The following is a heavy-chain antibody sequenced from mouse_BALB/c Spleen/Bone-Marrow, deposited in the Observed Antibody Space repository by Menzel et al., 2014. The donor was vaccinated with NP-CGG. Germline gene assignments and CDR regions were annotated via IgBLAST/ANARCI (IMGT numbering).Heavy chain of an antibody. V-gene: IGHV1S135*01. D-gene: IGHD2-14*01. Sequence: VQLQQSGPELEKPGASVKISCKASGYSFTGYNMNWVKQTNGKSLEWIGNIDPYNGDTRYSQKFKGKATLTVDKSSSTSYMQLKSLTSEDSAVYYCARGGYDVRTFAYWGQGTLVTVSA. J-gene: IGHJ3*01. CDR3: ARGGYDVRTFAY. CDR1: GYSFTGYN. CDR2: IDPYNGDT.